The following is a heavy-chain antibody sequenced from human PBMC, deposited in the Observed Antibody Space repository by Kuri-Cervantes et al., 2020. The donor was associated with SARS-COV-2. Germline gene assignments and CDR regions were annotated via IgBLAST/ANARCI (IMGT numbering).Heavy chain of an antibody. D-gene: IGHD5-18*01. Sequence: GGSLRLSCAASGFTFSSYGMHWVRQAPGKGLEWVAFIRYDGSNKYYADSVKGRFTISRDNSKNTLYLQMNSLRAEDTAVYYCGSPRGYSYGYISFGAIDYWGQGTLVTVSS. CDR2: IRYDGSNK. J-gene: IGHJ4*02. CDR3: GSPRGYSYGYISFGAIDY. CDR1: GFTFSSYG. V-gene: IGHV3-30*02.